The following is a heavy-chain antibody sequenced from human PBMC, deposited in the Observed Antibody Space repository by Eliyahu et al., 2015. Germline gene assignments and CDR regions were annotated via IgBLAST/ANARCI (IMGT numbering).Heavy chain of an antibody. CDR2: ISSSSSYI. CDR1: GFXFXSYS. CDR3: ARDRWDIVVVVAATRLNYYYYGMDV. Sequence: EVQLVESGGGLVKPGGSLRLSCAASGFXFXSYSXNWVRXAXREGAGVGVSSISSSSSYIYYADSVKGRFTISRDNAKNSLYLQMNSLRAEDTAVYYCARDRWDIVVVVAATRLNYYYYGMDVWGQGTTVTVSS. J-gene: IGHJ6*02. V-gene: IGHV3-21*01. D-gene: IGHD2-15*01.